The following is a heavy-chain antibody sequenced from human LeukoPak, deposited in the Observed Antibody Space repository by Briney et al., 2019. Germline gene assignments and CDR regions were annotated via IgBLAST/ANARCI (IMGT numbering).Heavy chain of an antibody. CDR2: ISAYNGKT. CDR3: ARDGPDYGDYINFDY. V-gene: IGHV1-18*01. D-gene: IGHD4-17*01. Sequence: ASVKVSCKASGYTFTSYGITWVRQAPGQGLEWMAWISAYNGKTNYAQRFQGRATMTTDTSTSTAYMELRSLRSDDTAVYYCARDGPDYGDYINFDYWGQGTLVTVSS. J-gene: IGHJ4*02. CDR1: GYTFTSYG.